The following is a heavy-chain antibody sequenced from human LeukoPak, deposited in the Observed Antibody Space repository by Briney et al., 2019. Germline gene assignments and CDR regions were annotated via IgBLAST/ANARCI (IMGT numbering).Heavy chain of an antibody. CDR2: IYYSVST. CDR3: ARDRGSSWYTGRDAFDI. D-gene: IGHD6-13*01. Sequence: SQTLSLACPVAGGSISSYYWSWIRQPPGEVLEWIGYIYYSVSTTYHTSLRGRVTLSVDTSKNQFSLKLSSVTAADTALYYCARDRGSSWYTGRDAFDIWGQGTMVTVSS. V-gene: IGHV4-59*01. CDR1: GGSISSYY. J-gene: IGHJ3*02.